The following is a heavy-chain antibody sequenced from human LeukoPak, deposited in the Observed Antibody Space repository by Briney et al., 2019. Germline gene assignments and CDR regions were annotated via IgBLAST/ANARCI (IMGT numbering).Heavy chain of an antibody. CDR1: GFTFSSYW. CDR2: INSDGSST. J-gene: IGHJ5*02. Sequence: GGSLRLSCAASGFTFSSYWMHWVRQAPGKGLVWVSRINSDGSSTSYADSVKGRFTISRDNAKNALYLQMNSLRAEDTAVYYCARALITMVRGVNRFDPWGQGTLVTVSS. V-gene: IGHV3-74*01. D-gene: IGHD3-10*01. CDR3: ARALITMVRGVNRFDP.